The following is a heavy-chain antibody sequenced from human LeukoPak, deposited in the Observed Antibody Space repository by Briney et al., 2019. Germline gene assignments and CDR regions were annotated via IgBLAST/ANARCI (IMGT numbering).Heavy chain of an antibody. CDR3: ARGRGSSFYCTSTSCYVGGRFDP. J-gene: IGHJ5*02. D-gene: IGHD2-2*01. CDR2: INHSGST. V-gene: IGHV4-34*01. Sequence: SETLSLTCGVYGGSFSGYYWSWIRQAPGEGLEWSGEINHSGSTNYNPSLKSRVTISVDTSKNGFSLKLSPVTAAHTAVYYCARGRGSSFYCTSTSCYVGGRFDPWGQANLVTVSP. CDR1: GGSFSGYY.